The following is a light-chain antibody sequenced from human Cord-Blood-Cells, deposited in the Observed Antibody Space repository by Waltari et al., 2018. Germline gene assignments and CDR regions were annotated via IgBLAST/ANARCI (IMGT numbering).Light chain of an antibody. CDR1: SSDVGGYNY. CDR3: SSYAGSNNLVV. J-gene: IGLJ2*01. V-gene: IGLV2-8*01. Sequence: QSALTQPPSASGSPGQSVTISCTGTSSDVGGYNYVSWYQQHPGKAPKLMIYEVSKRPSGVPDRFSGSKSGNTGSRAVSGLQAEDEADYYCSSYAGSNNLVVFGGGTKLTVL. CDR2: EVS.